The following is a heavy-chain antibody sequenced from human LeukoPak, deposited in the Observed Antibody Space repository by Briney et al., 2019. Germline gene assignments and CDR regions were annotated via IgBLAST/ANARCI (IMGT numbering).Heavy chain of an antibody. D-gene: IGHD2-2*01. V-gene: IGHV1-2*02. Sequence: GASVKVSCKASGYTFTDYYMHWVRQAPGQGFEWMGWINPNSGDTNYPQKFQGRVTMTRDTSISTAHMELSRLRSDDTAVYYCARANFLYCSSTTCLFDYWGQGTLVIVSS. J-gene: IGHJ4*02. CDR1: GYTFTDYY. CDR3: ARANFLYCSSTTCLFDY. CDR2: INPNSGDT.